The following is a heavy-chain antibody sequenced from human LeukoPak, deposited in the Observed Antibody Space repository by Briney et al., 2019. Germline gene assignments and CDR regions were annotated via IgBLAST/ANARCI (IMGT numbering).Heavy chain of an antibody. CDR1: GGSISSGGYY. CDR2: IYYSGST. V-gene: IGHV4-31*03. CDR3: ASGSYLRHASFDI. Sequence: SQTLSLTCTVSGGSISSGGYYWSWIRQHPGKGLEWIGYIYYSGSTYYNPSLKSRVTISVDTPKNQFSLKLSSVTAADTAVYYCASGSYLRHASFDIWGQGTMVTVSS. D-gene: IGHD1-26*01. J-gene: IGHJ3*02.